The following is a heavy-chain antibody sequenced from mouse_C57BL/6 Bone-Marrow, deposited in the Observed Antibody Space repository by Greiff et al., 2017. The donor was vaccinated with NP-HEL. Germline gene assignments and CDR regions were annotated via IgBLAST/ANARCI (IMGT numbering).Heavy chain of an antibody. V-gene: IGHV14-4*01. D-gene: IGHD1-1*01. Sequence: EVQLQQSGAELVRPGASVKLSCTASGFNIKDDYMHWVKQRPEQGLEWIGWIDPENGDTEYASKFQGKATITADTSSNTAYLQLSSLTSEDTAVYYCTMYYYGSPYAMDYWGQGTSVTVSS. J-gene: IGHJ4*01. CDR3: TMYYYGSPYAMDY. CDR1: GFNIKDDY. CDR2: IDPENGDT.